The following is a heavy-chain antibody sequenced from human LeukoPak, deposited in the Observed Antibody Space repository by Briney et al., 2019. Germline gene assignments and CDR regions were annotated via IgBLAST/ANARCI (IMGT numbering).Heavy chain of an antibody. D-gene: IGHD3-16*02. V-gene: IGHV3-7*01. Sequence: PGGSLRLSCAASGFTFSSYWMNWVRQAPGKGLEWVANIKQDGNEKYYVDSVKGRFTISRDNAKNSLYLQMNSLRAEDTAVYYCTRDYRGKDVWGRGTTVTVSS. J-gene: IGHJ6*02. CDR1: GFTFSSYW. CDR3: TRDYRGKDV. CDR2: IKQDGNEK.